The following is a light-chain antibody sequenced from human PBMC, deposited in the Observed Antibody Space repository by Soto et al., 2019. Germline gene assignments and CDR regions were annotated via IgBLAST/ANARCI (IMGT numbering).Light chain of an antibody. Sequence: DIVMTQSPDSLAVSLGERATINCKSSQSVLYSSNNKNYLAWYQQKPGQPPKLLIYWAYTRESGVPDRFSGSGSGTDFTLTISSLQAEAVAVYYCQKYYSAPRTFGQGTKVEIK. J-gene: IGKJ1*01. CDR3: QKYYSAPRT. CDR1: QSVLYSSNNKNY. CDR2: WAY. V-gene: IGKV4-1*01.